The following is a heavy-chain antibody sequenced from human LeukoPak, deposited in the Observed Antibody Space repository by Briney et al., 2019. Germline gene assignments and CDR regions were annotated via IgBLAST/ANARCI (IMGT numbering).Heavy chain of an antibody. CDR3: ATLLSDYGAHYFDS. CDR2: LYHSGST. Sequence: SETLSLTCAVSDSSISSGYFWGWIRQPPGKGLEWIGTLYHSGSTYYNPSLKSRVAISLDTSKTQFSLKLSSVTAADTALYHCATLLSDYGAHYFDSWGQGVLVTVSS. CDR1: DSSISSGYF. D-gene: IGHD4-17*01. J-gene: IGHJ4*02. V-gene: IGHV4-38-2*01.